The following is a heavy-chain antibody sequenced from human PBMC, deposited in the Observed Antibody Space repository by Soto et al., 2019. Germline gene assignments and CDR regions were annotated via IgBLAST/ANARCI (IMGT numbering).Heavy chain of an antibody. CDR1: GFTFSNYS. Sequence: EVQLVESGGGLVKPGGSLRVSCAASGFTFSNYSMNWVRQAPGKGLEWVSSISSTSKYIYYADSVKGRFTISRDNAKKSLYLQMTSLRAEDTAVSYCARGLSSGWFDYWGQGTLVTVSA. CDR3: ARGLSSGWFDY. J-gene: IGHJ5*01. D-gene: IGHD6-19*01. V-gene: IGHV3-21*01. CDR2: ISSTSKYI.